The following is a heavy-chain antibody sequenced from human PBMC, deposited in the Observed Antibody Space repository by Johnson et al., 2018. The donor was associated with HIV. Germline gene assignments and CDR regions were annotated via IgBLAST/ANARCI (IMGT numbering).Heavy chain of an antibody. CDR3: ARALADGWFSYEVFDI. CDR2: IRYDGSNK. Sequence: QMQLVESGGGMVQPGGSLRLSCAASGFTFSSYGVHWVRLAPGKGLEWVAFIRYDGSNKYYADSVKGRFTISRDNSKNTLYLQMNSLRAEDTAVYYCARALADGWFSYEVFDIWGQGTMVTVSS. D-gene: IGHD3-10*01. J-gene: IGHJ3*02. V-gene: IGHV3-30*02. CDR1: GFTFSSYG.